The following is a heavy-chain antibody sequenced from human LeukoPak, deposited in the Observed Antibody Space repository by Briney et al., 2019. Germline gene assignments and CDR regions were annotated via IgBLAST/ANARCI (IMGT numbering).Heavy chain of an antibody. D-gene: IGHD3-10*01. CDR2: INHSGST. V-gene: IGHV4-34*01. Sequence: PETLSLTCAVYGGSFSGYYWSWIRQPPGKGLEWIGEINHSGSTNYNPSLKSRVTISVDTSKNQFSLKLSSVTAADTAVYYCASYSMVRGVIAQNDYWGQGTLVTVSS. CDR1: GGSFSGYY. J-gene: IGHJ4*02. CDR3: ASYSMVRGVIAQNDY.